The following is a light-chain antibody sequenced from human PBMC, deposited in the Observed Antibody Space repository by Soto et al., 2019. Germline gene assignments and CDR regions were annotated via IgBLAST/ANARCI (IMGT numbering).Light chain of an antibody. CDR1: QDITTY. Sequence: DIQMTQSPSSLSASVGDRLTITCQASQDITTYSNWYQQQPGKAPKLLIHGASNLETGVPSTFSGSGSGTDFTFTISSPQAEDIGTYFCQQYDSVFTFGQGTRLEIK. CDR2: GAS. J-gene: IGKJ5*01. CDR3: QQYDSVFT. V-gene: IGKV1-33*01.